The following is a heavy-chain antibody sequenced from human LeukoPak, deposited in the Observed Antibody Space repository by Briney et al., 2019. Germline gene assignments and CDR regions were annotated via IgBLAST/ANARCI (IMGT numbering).Heavy chain of an antibody. CDR1: GGSISSYY. V-gene: IGHV4-59*01. Sequence: SETLSLTCTVSGGSISSYYRSWIRQPPGKGLEWIGYIYYSGSTNYNPSLKSRVTISVDTSKNQFSLKLSSVTAADTAVYYCARDAVTTPYYYYYMDVWGKGTTVTVSS. CDR3: ARDAVTTPYYYYYMDV. D-gene: IGHD4-17*01. CDR2: IYYSGST. J-gene: IGHJ6*03.